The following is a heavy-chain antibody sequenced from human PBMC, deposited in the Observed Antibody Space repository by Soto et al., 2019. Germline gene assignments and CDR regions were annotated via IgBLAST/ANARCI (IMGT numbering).Heavy chain of an antibody. D-gene: IGHD3-10*01. CDR3: ARGRRDYYGSGSYYGWFDT. V-gene: IGHV4-34*01. J-gene: IGHJ5*02. CDR2: INHSGST. CDR1: GGSFSGYY. Sequence: SETLSLTCAVYGGSFSGYYWSWIRQPPGKGLEWIGEINHSGSTNYNPSLKSRVTISVDTSKNQFSLKLSSVTAADTAVYYCARGRRDYYGSGSYYGWFDTWGQGTLVTVSS.